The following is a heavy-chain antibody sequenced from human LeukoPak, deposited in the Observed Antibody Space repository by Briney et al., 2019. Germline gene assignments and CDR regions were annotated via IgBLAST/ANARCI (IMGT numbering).Heavy chain of an antibody. J-gene: IGHJ2*01. D-gene: IGHD3/OR15-3a*01. V-gene: IGHV3-23*01. CDR1: GFTFSSYA. CDR3: AKDWTGTKPFDL. CDR2: ISGSGGST. Sequence: PGGSLRLSCAASGFTFSSYAMSWVRQAPGKGLEWVSSISGSGGSTYYADSVKGRFTISRDNSKNTLYLQMNSLRAEDRAVYYCAKDWTGTKPFDLWGCGTLVTVSS.